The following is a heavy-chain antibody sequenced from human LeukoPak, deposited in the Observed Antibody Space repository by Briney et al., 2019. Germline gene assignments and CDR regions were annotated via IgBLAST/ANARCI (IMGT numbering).Heavy chain of an antibody. Sequence: SGTLSLTCAVSGGSISSSNWWSWVRQPPGRGLWWIGVSYYSGSTNYNPSLKSRVTISVDTSKNQFSMRLSSVTAADTAVYYSARLASGSYGPLTPLDYWGQGTLVTVSS. CDR3: ARLASGSYGPLTPLDY. CDR2: SYYSGST. J-gene: IGHJ4*02. D-gene: IGHD1-26*01. V-gene: IGHV4-4*02. CDR1: GGSISSSNW.